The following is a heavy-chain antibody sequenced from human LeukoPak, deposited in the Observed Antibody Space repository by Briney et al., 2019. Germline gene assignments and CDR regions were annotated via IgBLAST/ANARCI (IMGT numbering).Heavy chain of an antibody. D-gene: IGHD2-15*01. Sequence: GGSLRLSCAASGFTFSSYGMHWVRQAPGKGLEWVAVISYDGSNKYYADSVKGRFTISRDNAKNSLYLQMNSLRAEDTAVYYCAIPPWGCSGGSCYIHFDYWGQGTLVTVSS. CDR1: GFTFSSYG. J-gene: IGHJ4*02. CDR3: AIPPWGCSGGSCYIHFDY. V-gene: IGHV3-30*03. CDR2: ISYDGSNK.